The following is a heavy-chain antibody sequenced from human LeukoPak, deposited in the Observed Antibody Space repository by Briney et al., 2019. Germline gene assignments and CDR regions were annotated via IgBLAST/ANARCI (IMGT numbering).Heavy chain of an antibody. CDR2: FDPEDGET. J-gene: IGHJ4*02. CDR3: ATDRGYYDSSGYSY. Sequence: ASVKVSCKVSGYTLTELYMHWMRQAPGKGLEWMGGFDPEDGETIYAQKFQGRVTMTEDTSTDTAYMKLSSLRSEDTAVYYCATDRGYYDSSGYSYWGQGTLVTVSS. D-gene: IGHD3-22*01. V-gene: IGHV1-24*01. CDR1: GYTLTELY.